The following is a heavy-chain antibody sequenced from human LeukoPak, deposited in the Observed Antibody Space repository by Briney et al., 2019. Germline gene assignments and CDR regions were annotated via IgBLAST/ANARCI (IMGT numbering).Heavy chain of an antibody. Sequence: ASVKVSCKASGYTFTGYYMHWVRQAPGQGLEWMGWINPNSGGTNYAQKFQGRVTMTRDTSISTAYMELSRLRSDDTAVYYCAREVYSTSWFDPWGQGTLVTVSS. CDR3: AREVYSTSWFDP. CDR1: GYTFTGYY. J-gene: IGHJ5*02. CDR2: INPNSGGT. D-gene: IGHD1-26*01. V-gene: IGHV1-2*02.